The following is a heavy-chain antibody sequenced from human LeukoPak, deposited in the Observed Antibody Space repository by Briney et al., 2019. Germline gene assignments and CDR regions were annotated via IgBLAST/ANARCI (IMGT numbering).Heavy chain of an antibody. CDR2: ISGSGGST. D-gene: IGHD2-2*01. Sequence: GGSLRLSCAASGFTFSSYAMSWVRQAPGKGLEWVSAISGSGGSTYYADSVKGRFTISRDNSKNTLCLQMNSLRAEDTAVYYCAKDREDAEYYFDYWGQGTLVTVSS. CDR1: GFTFSSYA. V-gene: IGHV3-23*01. CDR3: AKDREDAEYYFDY. J-gene: IGHJ4*02.